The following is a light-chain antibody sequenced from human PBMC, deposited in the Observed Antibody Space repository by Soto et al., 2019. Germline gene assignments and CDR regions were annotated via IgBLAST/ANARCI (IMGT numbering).Light chain of an antibody. J-gene: IGKJ5*01. CDR3: QQPISFPIT. V-gene: IGKV1D-12*01. Sequence: DIQMTQSPSSVSASVGDRVTITCRASQDLSSWLAWYQQKPGKAPKLLISAAPSLQSGVPSRFSGSGSGTDFTLTIRSLQPEDFATYYCQQPISFPITFGQGTRLEIK. CDR2: AAP. CDR1: QDLSSW.